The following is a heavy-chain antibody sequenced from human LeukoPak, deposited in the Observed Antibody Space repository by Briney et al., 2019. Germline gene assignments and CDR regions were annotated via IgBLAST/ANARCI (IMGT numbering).Heavy chain of an antibody. Sequence: ASVKVSCKASGYTFTGYYMHWVRQAPGQGLEWMGWINPNSGGTNYAQKFQGRVTMTRDTSISTAYMELSSLRSEDTAVYYCASSGWYPNVSFDYWGQGTLVTVSS. CDR3: ASSGWYPNVSFDY. J-gene: IGHJ4*02. CDR1: GYTFTGYY. CDR2: INPNSGGT. V-gene: IGHV1-2*02. D-gene: IGHD6-19*01.